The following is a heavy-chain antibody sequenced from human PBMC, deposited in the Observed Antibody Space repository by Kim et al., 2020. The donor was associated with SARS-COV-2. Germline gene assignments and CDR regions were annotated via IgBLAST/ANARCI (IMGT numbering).Heavy chain of an antibody. CDR2: ISGSGGST. J-gene: IGHJ6*02. V-gene: IGHV3-23*01. CDR1: GFTFSSYA. CDR3: AKSGVCSGGSCYSFSYYYGMDV. Sequence: GGSLRLSCAASGFTFSSYAMSWVRQAPGKGLEWVSAISGSGGSTYYADSVKGRFTISRDNSKNTLYLQMNSLRAEDMAVYYCAKSGVCSGGSCYSFSYYYGMDVWGQGTTVTVSS. D-gene: IGHD2-15*01.